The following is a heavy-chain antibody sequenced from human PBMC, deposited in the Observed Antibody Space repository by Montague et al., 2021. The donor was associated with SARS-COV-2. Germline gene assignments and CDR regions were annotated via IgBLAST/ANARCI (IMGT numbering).Heavy chain of an antibody. CDR3: AKDIGTETIYEAFFDE. Sequence: SLRLSCAASGFDFGEYAMHWVRQTPGKGLEWVSGISWNSDSSDHVDSVKGRFSISRDNAKKSLYLQMNSLRPEDTALYYCAKDIGTETIYEAFFDEWGQGTLVTVSS. V-gene: IGHV3-9*01. CDR2: ISWNSDSS. CDR1: GFDFGEYA. J-gene: IGHJ4*02. D-gene: IGHD3-16*01.